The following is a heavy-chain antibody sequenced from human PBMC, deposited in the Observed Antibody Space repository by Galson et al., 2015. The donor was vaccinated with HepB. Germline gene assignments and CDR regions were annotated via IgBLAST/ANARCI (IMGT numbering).Heavy chain of an antibody. CDR2: INHSGST. V-gene: IGHV4-34*01. J-gene: IGHJ4*02. CDR3: ARGRGIFGVVTDKIDF. Sequence: ETMSLCCAVDGGSFSGYYWSWIRQPPGKGLEWIGEINHSGSTNYNPSLKSRVTISVDTSKNQFSLKLSSVTAADTAVYYCARGRGIFGVVTDKIDFWGQGTLVTVSS. CDR1: GGSFSGYY. D-gene: IGHD3-3*01.